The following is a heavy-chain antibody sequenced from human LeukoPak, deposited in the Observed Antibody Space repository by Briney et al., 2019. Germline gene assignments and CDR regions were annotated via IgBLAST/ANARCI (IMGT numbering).Heavy chain of an antibody. D-gene: IGHD2-2*01. CDR3: ASLNRVYCSSTSCYDLFDY. CDR2: INHSGST. J-gene: IGHJ4*02. Sequence: SETLSLTCAVYGGSFSGYHWSWIRQPPGKGLEWIGEINHSGSTNYNPSLKSRVTISVDTSKNQFSLKLSSVTAADTAVYYCASLNRVYCSSTSCYDLFDYWGQGTLVTVSS. CDR1: GGSFSGYH. V-gene: IGHV4-34*01.